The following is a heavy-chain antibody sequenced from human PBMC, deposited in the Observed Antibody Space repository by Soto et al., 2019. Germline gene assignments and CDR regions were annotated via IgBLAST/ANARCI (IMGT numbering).Heavy chain of an antibody. CDR1: GFTFSSYA. CDR2: ISGSGGST. CDR3: AKGDFWSQDRYYFDY. V-gene: IGHV3-23*01. D-gene: IGHD3-3*01. Sequence: EVQLLESGGGLVQPGGSLRLSCAASGFTFSSYAMSWVRQAPGKGLEWVSAISGSGGSTYYADSVKGRFTISRDNSKNTLYLQMNSLRAEDTDVYYCAKGDFWSQDRYYFDYWGQGTLVTVSS. J-gene: IGHJ4*02.